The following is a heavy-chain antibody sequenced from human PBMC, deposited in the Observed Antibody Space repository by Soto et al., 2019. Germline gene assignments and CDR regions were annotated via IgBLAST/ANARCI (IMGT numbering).Heavy chain of an antibody. CDR3: ARQAAAPGIDLWFDP. J-gene: IGHJ5*02. Sequence: SETLSLTCAVSGDSMSSSDYYWGWIRQPPGKGLEWIANIYYTGNTYYNPSLKSRVTISVDTSKNQFSLKLDSVTAADTAVYYCARQAAAPGIDLWFDPWGQGTLVTVSS. V-gene: IGHV4-39*01. D-gene: IGHD6-13*01. CDR1: GDSMSSSDYY. CDR2: IYYTGNT.